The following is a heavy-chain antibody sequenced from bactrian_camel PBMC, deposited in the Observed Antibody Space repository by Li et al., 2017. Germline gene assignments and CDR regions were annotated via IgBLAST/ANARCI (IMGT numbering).Heavy chain of an antibody. J-gene: IGHJ4*01. V-gene: IGHV3S53*01. CDR3: AADT. Sequence: HVQLVESGGASVQAGGSLRLSCGVSGYTTNFKCVAWFRQVPGKEREWVAGIDSDGRTRYAESVQGRFTISWGNAKNTLYLQMNSLKPEDTAMYYCAADTG. CDR1: GYTTNFKC. CDR2: IDSDGRT.